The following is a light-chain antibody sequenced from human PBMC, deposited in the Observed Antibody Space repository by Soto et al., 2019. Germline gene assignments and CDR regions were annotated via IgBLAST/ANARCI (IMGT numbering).Light chain of an antibody. CDR2: DVS. Sequence: QSALTQPASVSGSPGQSITISCTGTSSDVGAYKYVSWHQQHPGKAPKLMIYDVSDRPSGVSDRFSGSKSGNTASLTISGLPAEDEADYYCSSYTGGSTSYVFGTGTKLTV. V-gene: IGLV2-14*03. J-gene: IGLJ1*01. CDR3: SSYTGGSTSYV. CDR1: SSDVGAYKY.